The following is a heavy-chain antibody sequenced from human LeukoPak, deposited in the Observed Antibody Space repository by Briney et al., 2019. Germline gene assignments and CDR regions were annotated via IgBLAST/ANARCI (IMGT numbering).Heavy chain of an antibody. CDR2: ISYDGSNK. J-gene: IGHJ4*02. CDR3: AKDYYDSSGYYYPGDY. D-gene: IGHD3-22*01. V-gene: IGHV3-30*18. Sequence: GGSLRLSCAASGFTFSSYGMPWVRQAPGKGLEGVAVISYDGSNKYYADSVKGRFTISRDNSKNTLYLQMNSLRAEDTAVYYCAKDYYDSSGYYYPGDYWGQGTLVTVSS. CDR1: GFTFSSYG.